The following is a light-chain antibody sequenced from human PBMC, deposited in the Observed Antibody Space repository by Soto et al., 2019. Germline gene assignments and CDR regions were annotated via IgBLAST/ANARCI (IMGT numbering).Light chain of an antibody. CDR2: GAS. CDR1: QGMIEY. CDR3: HSYNSVPRT. V-gene: IGKV1-27*01. J-gene: IGKJ1*01. Sequence: DIPMAHSPSSLSASIGDKVTITCRASQGMIEYLAWYQQRPGNAPNLLIYGASILQSGVPYRFSGSGAGTDVTVAMCSLQPEDVVTYYCHSYNSVPRTLGQGTEADVK.